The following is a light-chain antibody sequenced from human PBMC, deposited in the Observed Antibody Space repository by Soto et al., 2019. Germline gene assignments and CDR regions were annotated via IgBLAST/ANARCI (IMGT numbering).Light chain of an antibody. CDR2: EVS. CDR1: SSDIGGYNY. J-gene: IGLJ2*01. Sequence: QSALTQPPSASGSPGQSVTISCTGTSSDIGGYNYISWYQQHPGKAPKLMIYEVSKRPSGVPDRFSASKSGNTASLTVSGLQAEDEADYYCASYAVSSVVFGEGPRSPS. CDR3: ASYAVSSVV. V-gene: IGLV2-8*01.